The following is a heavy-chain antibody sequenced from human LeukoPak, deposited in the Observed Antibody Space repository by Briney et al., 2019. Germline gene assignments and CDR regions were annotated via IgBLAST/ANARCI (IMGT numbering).Heavy chain of an antibody. D-gene: IGHD1-1*01. CDR2: IKQDGSDK. CDR1: GFPFSSYW. V-gene: IGHV3-7*01. J-gene: IGHJ4*02. Sequence: GGSLRLSCAASGFPFSSYWMSWVRQAPGRGLEWVANIKQDGSDKYYVDSVKGRFTISRDNAKNSLYLQLNSLRADDTAVYYCARLSGTTGFDYWGQGTLVTVSS. CDR3: ARLSGTTGFDY.